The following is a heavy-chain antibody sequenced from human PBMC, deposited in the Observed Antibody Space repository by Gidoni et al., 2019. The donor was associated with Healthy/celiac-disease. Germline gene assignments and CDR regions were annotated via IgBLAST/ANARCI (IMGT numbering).Heavy chain of an antibody. D-gene: IGHD6-6*01. J-gene: IGHJ6*02. V-gene: IGHV1-69*01. CDR1: GGTFSSYA. CDR2: IIPIFGTA. CDR3: ARRVGYSSSSEYYYYYYGMDV. Sequence: QVQLVQSGAEVKKPGSSLHVSCKASGGTFSSYAISWVRQAPGQGLEWMGGIIPIFGTANYAQKFQGRVTITADESTSTAYMELSSLRSEDTAVYYCARRVGYSSSSEYYYYYYGMDVWGQGTTVTVSS.